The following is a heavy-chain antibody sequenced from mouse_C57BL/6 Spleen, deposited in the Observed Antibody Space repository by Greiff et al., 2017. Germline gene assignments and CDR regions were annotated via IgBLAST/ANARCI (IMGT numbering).Heavy chain of an antibody. CDR2: INPSTGGT. D-gene: IGHD1-1*01. J-gene: IGHJ2*01. CDR3: ARRTTVVVGD. V-gene: IGHV1-42*01. Sequence: SGPELVKPGASVKISCKASGYSFTGYYMNWVKQSPEKSLEWIGEINPSTGGTTYNQKFKAKATLTVDKSSSTAYMQLKSLTSEDSAVYYCARRTTVVVGDWGQGTTLTVSS. CDR1: GYSFTGYY.